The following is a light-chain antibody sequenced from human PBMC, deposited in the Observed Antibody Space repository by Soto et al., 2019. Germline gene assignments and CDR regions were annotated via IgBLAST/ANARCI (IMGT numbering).Light chain of an antibody. CDR1: QSVSSY. J-gene: IGKJ5*01. V-gene: IGKV3-11*01. Sequence: EIVLTQSPDTLSLSPGERVTLSCRASQSVSSYLAWYQQKPGQAPRLLIYGASTRATDIPARFRGSGSGTDFTLTISSLEPEDFALYYCQPRNTWPPITSGQGTRLEIK. CDR3: QPRNTWPPIT. CDR2: GAS.